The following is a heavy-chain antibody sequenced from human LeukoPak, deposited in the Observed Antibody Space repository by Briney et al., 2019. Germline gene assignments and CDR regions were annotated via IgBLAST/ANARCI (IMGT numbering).Heavy chain of an antibody. CDR1: GGSISSYY. CDR3: ARAPGGYCSSTSCRLDY. D-gene: IGHD2-2*01. V-gene: IGHV4-59*12. CDR2: IYYSGST. J-gene: IGHJ4*02. Sequence: SETLSLTCTVSGGSISSYYWSWIRQPPGKGLEWIGYIYYSGSTNYNPSLKSRVTISVDTSKNQFSLKLSSVTAADTAVYYCARAPGGYCSSTSCRLDYWGQGTLVTVSS.